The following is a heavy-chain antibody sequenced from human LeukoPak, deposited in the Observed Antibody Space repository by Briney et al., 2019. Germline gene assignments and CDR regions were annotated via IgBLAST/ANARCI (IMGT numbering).Heavy chain of an antibody. D-gene: IGHD6-13*01. J-gene: IGHJ5*02. CDR1: GGTFSSYG. CDR3: ARDRRGHPEYSSSWFDP. V-gene: IGHV1-18*01. CDR2: ISAHNGNT. Sequence: ASVKVSCKASGGTFSSYGISWVRQAPGQGLEWMGWISAHNGNTNYAQKLQGRVTMTTDTSTSTAYMELRSLRSDDTAVYYCARDRRGHPEYSSSWFDPWGQGTLVTVSS.